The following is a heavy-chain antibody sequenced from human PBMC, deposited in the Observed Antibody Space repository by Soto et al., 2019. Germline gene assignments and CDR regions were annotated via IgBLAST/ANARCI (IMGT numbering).Heavy chain of an antibody. J-gene: IGHJ3*02. CDR2: MNPNSGST. CDR3: ARERGGFDI. CDR1: GYTFTSYD. D-gene: IGHD3-16*01. V-gene: IGHV1-8*01. Sequence: QVQLVQSGAEVKKPGASVKVSCKASGYTFTSYDINWVRQATGQGLEWMGWMNPNSGSTAYAQKFQGRVTMIRNTSISTAYMELSSLRAEGTAGYYCARERGGFDIWGQGTMVTVSS.